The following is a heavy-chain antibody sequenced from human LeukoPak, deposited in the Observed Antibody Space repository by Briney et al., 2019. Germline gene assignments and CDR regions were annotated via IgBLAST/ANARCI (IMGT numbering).Heavy chain of an antibody. D-gene: IGHD6-6*01. J-gene: IGHJ3*02. CDR2: IYTSGST. V-gene: IGHV4-4*07. Sequence: SETLSPTCTVSGGSISSYYWSWIRQPAGKGLEWIGRIYTSGSTNYNPSLKSRVTMSVDTSKNQFSLKLSSVTAADTAVYYCARDRSVVAARAPFDIWGQGTMVTVSS. CDR3: ARDRSVVAARAPFDI. CDR1: GGSISSYY.